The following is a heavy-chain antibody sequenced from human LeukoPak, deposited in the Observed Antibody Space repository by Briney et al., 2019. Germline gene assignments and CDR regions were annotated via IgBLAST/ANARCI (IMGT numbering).Heavy chain of an antibody. CDR2: ISYDGSNK. V-gene: IGHV3-30*03. CDR3: ARVGLWFGESVPINY. J-gene: IGHJ4*02. Sequence: GGSLRLSCAASGFTFSSYGMHWVRQAPGKGLEWVAVISYDGSNKYYADSVKGRFTISRDNSKNTLYLQMNSLRAEDTAVYYCARVGLWFGESVPINYWGQGTLVIVSS. D-gene: IGHD3-10*01. CDR1: GFTFSSYG.